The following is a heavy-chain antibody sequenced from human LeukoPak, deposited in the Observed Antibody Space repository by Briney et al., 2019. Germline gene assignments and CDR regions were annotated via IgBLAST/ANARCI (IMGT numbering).Heavy chain of an antibody. Sequence: SETLSLTCTVSGGSISTGGFYCSWIRQHPGKGLEWIGYIHYSGSTYYKPSLKSRVTISVDTSKNRFSLKLSSVTAADTAVYYCARGVYIAAAQYAYWGQGTLVTVSS. V-gene: IGHV4-31*03. CDR2: IHYSGST. CDR1: GGSISTGGFY. J-gene: IGHJ4*02. D-gene: IGHD6-13*01. CDR3: ARGVYIAAAQYAY.